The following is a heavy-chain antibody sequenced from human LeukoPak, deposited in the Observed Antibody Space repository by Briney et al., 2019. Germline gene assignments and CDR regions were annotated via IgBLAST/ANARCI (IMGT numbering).Heavy chain of an antibody. D-gene: IGHD3-10*01. CDR1: GGSISSGDYY. J-gene: IGHJ4*02. V-gene: IGHV4-30-4*01. Sequence: SQTLSLTCTVSGGSISSGDYYWSWIRQPPGKGLEWIGYIYYSGSTYYNPSLKGRVTISVDTSKNQFSLKLSSVTAADTAVYYCARGEYYYGSGSYYLDYWGQGTLVTVSS. CDR2: IYYSGST. CDR3: ARGEYYYGSGSYYLDY.